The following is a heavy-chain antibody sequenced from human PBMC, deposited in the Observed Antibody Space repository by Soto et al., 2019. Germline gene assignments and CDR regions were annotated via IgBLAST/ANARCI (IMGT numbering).Heavy chain of an antibody. Sequence: QVQLVQSGAEVKKPGSSVKVSCKASGGTFSSYAISWVRQAPGQGLEWMGGIIPIFGTANYAQKFQGRVTITADESTSTAYMELSSLRSEDTAVYYCARDQGIVVAPATSFDYYYYGMDVWGQGTTVTVSS. CDR3: ARDQGIVVAPATSFDYYYYGMDV. J-gene: IGHJ6*02. V-gene: IGHV1-69*01. CDR1: GGTFSSYA. D-gene: IGHD2-2*01. CDR2: IIPIFGTA.